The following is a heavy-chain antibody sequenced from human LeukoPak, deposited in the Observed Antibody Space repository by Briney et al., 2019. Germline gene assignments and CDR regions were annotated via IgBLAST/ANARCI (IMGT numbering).Heavy chain of an antibody. Sequence: SETLSLTCSVSGGSITDTDYYWAWIRQPPGKGLEWIANIYYSGTTYYNPSLKSRVTISVDTSNNQFSLKLSSATAADTAVYYCARGTYTGNSYGDATTVLHGYFDYWGQGTLVTVSS. CDR2: IYYSGTT. D-gene: IGHD3-16*01. J-gene: IGHJ4*02. CDR3: ARGTYTGNSYGDATTVLHGYFDY. V-gene: IGHV4-39*01. CDR1: GGSITDTDYY.